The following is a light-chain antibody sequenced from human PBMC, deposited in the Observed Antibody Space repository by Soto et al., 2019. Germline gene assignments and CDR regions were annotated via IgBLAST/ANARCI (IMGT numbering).Light chain of an antibody. V-gene: IGKV3-20*01. CDR3: QQYDKWPRT. Sequence: EIVLTQSPGTLSLSPGERATLSCRASQSVNSNYLAWYQQKPGQAPRLLMYETSTRATGIPDRFSGSGSGTDFTLTISRLEPEDLAVYYCQQYDKWPRTFGQGTKVEIK. CDR2: ETS. J-gene: IGKJ1*01. CDR1: QSVNSNY.